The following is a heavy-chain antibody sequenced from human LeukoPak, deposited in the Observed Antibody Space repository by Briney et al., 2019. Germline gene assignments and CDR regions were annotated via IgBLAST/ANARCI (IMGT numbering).Heavy chain of an antibody. J-gene: IGHJ3*02. Sequence: SETLSLTCTVSAGSISSDSYYWGWIRQPPGKGLEWIGSIYYSGSTYYNPSLKSRVTISVDTSKNQFSLKLSSVTAADTAVYYCARGSKLTDAFDIWGQGTMVTVSS. CDR2: IYYSGST. CDR3: ARGSKLTDAFDI. CDR1: AGSISSDSYY. V-gene: IGHV4-39*07. D-gene: IGHD6-6*01.